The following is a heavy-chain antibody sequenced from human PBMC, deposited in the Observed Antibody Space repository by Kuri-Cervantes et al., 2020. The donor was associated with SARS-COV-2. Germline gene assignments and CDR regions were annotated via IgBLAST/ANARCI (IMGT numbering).Heavy chain of an antibody. CDR3: ARPSNSDHDSGAYV. CDR2: IWYDGSNK. V-gene: IGHV3-33*01. D-gene: IGHD3-22*01. J-gene: IGHJ6*02. CDR1: GFTFSSYG. Sequence: GESLKISCAASGFTFSSYGMHWVRQAPGKGLEWVAFIWYDGSNKYYADSVKGRFTISRDNFKNTVYLQMNSLRAEDTAVYYCARPSNSDHDSGAYVWGQGTTVTVSS.